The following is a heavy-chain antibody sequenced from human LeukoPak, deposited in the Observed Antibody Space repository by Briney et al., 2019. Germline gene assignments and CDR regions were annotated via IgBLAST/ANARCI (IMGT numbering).Heavy chain of an antibody. J-gene: IGHJ6*04. CDR2: INHSGST. Sequence: SETLSLTCAVYGVSFSGYYWSWIRQPPGKGLEWIGEINHSGSTNYNPSLKSRVTISVDTSKNQFSLKLSSVTAADTAVYYCARESVTTPGPYYGMDVWGKGTTVTVSS. CDR3: ARESVTTPGPYYGMDV. V-gene: IGHV4-34*01. D-gene: IGHD4-17*01. CDR1: GVSFSGYY.